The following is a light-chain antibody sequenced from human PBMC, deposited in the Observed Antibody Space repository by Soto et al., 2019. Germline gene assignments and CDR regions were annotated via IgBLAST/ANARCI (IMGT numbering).Light chain of an antibody. V-gene: IGKV3-20*01. CDR1: QSVASRN. J-gene: IGKJ1*01. CDR2: GAS. CDR3: QHFGISLWT. Sequence: EIVLTQSPGTLSLSPGERATLSCRASQSVASRNLAWYQQKSGQAPRLLLYGASSRAIHTPDRFSGSGSGTDFTLTISGLEPEDFAVYYCQHFGISLWTFGQGTKVEI.